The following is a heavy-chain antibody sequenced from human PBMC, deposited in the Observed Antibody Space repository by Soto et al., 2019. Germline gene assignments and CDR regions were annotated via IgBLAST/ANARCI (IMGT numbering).Heavy chain of an antibody. V-gene: IGHV3-23*01. D-gene: IGHD6-19*01. CDR2: ISNGGGTT. J-gene: IGHJ3*01. CDR3: AKVSYNCGWVDAFDF. Sequence: GGSLRLSCADSGFTFDNFAMSWVRQAPGKGLEWVSSISNGGGTTHYADSVKGRFTIYRGNSRNTLSLHMNSLRVEDTALYFCAKVSYNCGWVDAFDFWGQGTKVTV. CDR1: GFTFDNFA.